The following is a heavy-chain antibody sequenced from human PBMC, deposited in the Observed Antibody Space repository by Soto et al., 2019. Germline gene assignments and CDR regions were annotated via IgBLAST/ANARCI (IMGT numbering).Heavy chain of an antibody. CDR1: RYIFTNDG. Sequence: ASVKVSCKAVRYIFTNDGVSWVRQAPGQGLEWMAWTTTYNGNTEYAQKFQGRVTMTTDASTSTAYMELGSLRPDDTAIYYCARALTVYGMDVWG. CDR3: ARALTVYGMDV. J-gene: IGHJ6*02. V-gene: IGHV1-18*01. CDR2: TTTYNGNT.